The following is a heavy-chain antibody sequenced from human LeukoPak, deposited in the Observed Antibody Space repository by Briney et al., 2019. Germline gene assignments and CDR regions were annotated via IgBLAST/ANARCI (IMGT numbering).Heavy chain of an antibody. J-gene: IGHJ4*02. D-gene: IGHD3-16*02. CDR1: GGSISSGGYY. CDR3: ARVRLYDYVWGSYRPYYFDY. CDR2: IYYSGST. V-gene: IGHV4-31*03. Sequence: SETLSLTCTVSGGSISSGGYYWSWIRQHPGKGLEWNGYIYYSGSTYYNPSLKSRVTISVDTSKNQFSLKLSSVTAADTAVYYCARVRLYDYVWGSYRPYYFDYWGQGTLVTVSS.